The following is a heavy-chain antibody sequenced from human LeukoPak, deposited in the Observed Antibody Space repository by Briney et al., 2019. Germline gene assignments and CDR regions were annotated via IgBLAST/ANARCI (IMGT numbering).Heavy chain of an antibody. CDR1: GFRFSDHT. Sequence: GGSLRLSCAASGFRFSDHTMNWVRQAPGKGLEWVSSIGGTNGAIFYADSVKGRFTISRDNVENSLSLQMNNLRAEDTAVYYCTRDRSYSDFDYWGQGTLVTVSS. CDR2: IGGTNGAI. V-gene: IGHV3-21*01. CDR3: TRDRSYSDFDY. J-gene: IGHJ4*02. D-gene: IGHD3-10*01.